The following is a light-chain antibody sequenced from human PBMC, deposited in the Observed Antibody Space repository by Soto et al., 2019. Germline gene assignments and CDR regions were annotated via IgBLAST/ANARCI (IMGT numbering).Light chain of an antibody. CDR3: QPYNSWPSFT. CDR2: GAS. J-gene: IGKJ5*01. CDR1: QSVSSN. V-gene: IGKV3-15*01. Sequence: EIVMTQSPAALSVYPGERVTLSFRASQSVSSNLAWYQQNPGQAPRLLIYGASTRATGIPGRFSGSGSGTDFTLTIVSLQSEDFAVYYCQPYNSWPSFTFGQGARLEI.